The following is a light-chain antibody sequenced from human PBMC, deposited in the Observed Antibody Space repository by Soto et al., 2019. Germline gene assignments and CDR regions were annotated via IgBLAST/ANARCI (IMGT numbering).Light chain of an antibody. CDR2: EAS. Sequence: QSALTQPPSASGSPGQSVSISCAGSSSDVGGYNSVSWYQQHPGKAPKLMIYEASKRPSGVPDRFSGSKSGNTASLTVSGLQAEDEADYYCSSYAGNNNYVFGTGTKVTVL. CDR1: SSDVGGYNS. CDR3: SSYAGNNNYV. V-gene: IGLV2-8*01. J-gene: IGLJ1*01.